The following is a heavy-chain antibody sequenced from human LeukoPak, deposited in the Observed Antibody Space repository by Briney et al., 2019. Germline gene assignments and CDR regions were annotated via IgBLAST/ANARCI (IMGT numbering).Heavy chain of an antibody. CDR1: GDSISSYY. D-gene: IGHD3-22*01. J-gene: IGHJ4*02. V-gene: IGHV4-59*08. CDR2: IYYSGST. Sequence: SKTLSLTCTVSGDSISSYYWSWIRQPPGKGLEWIGYIYYSGSTNYNPSLKSRVTISVDTSKNQFSLKLSSVTAADTAVYYCARLYDSSGYYQYYFDYWGQGTLVTVSS. CDR3: ARLYDSSGYYQYYFDY.